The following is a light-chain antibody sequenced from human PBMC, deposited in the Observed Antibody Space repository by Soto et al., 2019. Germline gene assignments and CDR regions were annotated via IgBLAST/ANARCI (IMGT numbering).Light chain of an antibody. CDR3: CSYAGSYVV. V-gene: IGLV2-11*01. Sequence: QSVLTQPRSVSGSPGQSVTISCTGTSSDVGGYNYVSWYQQHPGKAPKNMIYDVSKRPSGVPDRFSGSKSGNTASLTISGLQAEDEADYYCCSYAGSYVVFGGGTKLTVL. J-gene: IGLJ2*01. CDR2: DVS. CDR1: SSDVGGYNY.